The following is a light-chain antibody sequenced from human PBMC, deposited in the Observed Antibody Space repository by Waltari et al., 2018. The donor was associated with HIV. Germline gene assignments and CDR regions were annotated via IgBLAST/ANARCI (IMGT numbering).Light chain of an antibody. J-gene: IGLJ2*01. V-gene: IGLV1-40*01. Sequence: QSVLTQPLSVSGAPGQRVTISCTGGSSNIGADYDVHWYQQIPGTAPKLLISGNKNRPSGVPDRFSASKSGASASLAITGLQAEDEADYFCQSYDRSLSASVVFGGGTKLTVL. CDR1: SSNIGADYD. CDR3: QSYDRSLSASVV. CDR2: GNK.